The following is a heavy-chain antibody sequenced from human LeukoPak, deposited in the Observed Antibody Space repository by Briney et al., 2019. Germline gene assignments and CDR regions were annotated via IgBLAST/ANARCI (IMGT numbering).Heavy chain of an antibody. J-gene: IGHJ4*02. CDR1: GGTFSSYA. CDR2: IIPIFGTA. D-gene: IGHD3-9*01. CDR3: ARDDKYYFDY. V-gene: IGHV1-69*05. Sequence: SVKVSCKASGGTFSSYAISWVRQAPGQGIEWMGRIIPIFGTANYAQKFQGRVTIATVESTSTAYMELSSLRSEDTAVYYCARDDKYYFDYWGQGTLVTVSS.